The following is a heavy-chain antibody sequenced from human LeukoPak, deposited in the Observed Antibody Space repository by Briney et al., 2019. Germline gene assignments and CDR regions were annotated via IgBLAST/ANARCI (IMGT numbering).Heavy chain of an antibody. J-gene: IGHJ6*03. CDR1: GFTFSSHC. CDR2: ITSSSNII. Sequence: GGSLRLSCAASGFTFSSHCMNWVRQAPGKGLEWISYITSSSNIIYYSDSVRGRFTISRDNANNSLYLQMNSLRAEDTAVYYCARGDGTGWQTHRYCMDVWGRGTTVTVSS. D-gene: IGHD6-19*01. CDR3: ARGDGTGWQTHRYCMDV. V-gene: IGHV3-48*01.